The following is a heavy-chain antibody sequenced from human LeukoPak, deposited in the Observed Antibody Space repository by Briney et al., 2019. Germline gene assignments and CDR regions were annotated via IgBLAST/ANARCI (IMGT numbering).Heavy chain of an antibody. CDR3: ARDQPMYYDFWSGYANAFDI. CDR1: GFTFSDYY. Sequence: GGSLRLSCAASGFTFSDYYMSWIRQAPGKGLEWVSYISSSGSTIYYADSVKGRFTISRDNAKNSLYLQMNSLRAEDTAVYYCARDQPMYYDFWSGYANAFDIWGQGTMVTVSS. CDR2: ISSSGSTI. V-gene: IGHV3-11*04. J-gene: IGHJ3*02. D-gene: IGHD3-3*01.